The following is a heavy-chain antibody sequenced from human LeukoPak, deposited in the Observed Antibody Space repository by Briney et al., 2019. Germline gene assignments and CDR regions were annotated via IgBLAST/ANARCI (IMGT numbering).Heavy chain of an antibody. CDR2: ISSSSRTI. J-gene: IGHJ4*02. CDR3: AKDPGYSYHFDY. D-gene: IGHD5-18*01. V-gene: IGHV3-48*01. CDR1: GFIFSSYS. Sequence: PGGSLRLSCATSGFIFSSYSMNWVRQAPGKGLEWVSYISSSSRTIYYADSAKGRFTISRDNAKNSLYLQMNSLRAEDTAVYYCAKDPGYSYHFDYWGQGTLVTVSS.